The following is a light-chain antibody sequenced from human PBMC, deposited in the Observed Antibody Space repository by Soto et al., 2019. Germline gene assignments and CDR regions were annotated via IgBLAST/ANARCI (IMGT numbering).Light chain of an antibody. Sequence: DAQMTQSPSTLSGAVGDRVTITCRASQTISSWLAWYQQKPGKAPNLLIYDASTLHSGVPSRFSGGGSGTDFTLTISSLQPEDFATYYCQQVNVYPSTFGGGTKVDIK. CDR1: QTISSW. CDR3: QQVNVYPST. J-gene: IGKJ4*01. CDR2: DAS. V-gene: IGKV1-5*01.